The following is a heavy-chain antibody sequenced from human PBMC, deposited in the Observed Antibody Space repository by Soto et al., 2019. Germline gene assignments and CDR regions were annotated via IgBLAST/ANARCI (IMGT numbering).Heavy chain of an antibody. J-gene: IGHJ4*02. CDR3: ARVPLLWFGESYFDY. Sequence: GGSLRLSCSASGFTFSSYWMSCVRQAPGKGLEWVANIKQDGSEKYYVDSVKGRFTISRDNAKNSLYLQMNSLRAEDTAAYYCARVPLLWFGESYFDYWGQGTLVTVSS. V-gene: IGHV3-7*01. CDR2: IKQDGSEK. CDR1: GFTFSSYW. D-gene: IGHD3-10*01.